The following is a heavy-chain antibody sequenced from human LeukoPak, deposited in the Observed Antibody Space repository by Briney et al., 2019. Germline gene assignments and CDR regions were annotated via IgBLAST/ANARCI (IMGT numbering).Heavy chain of an antibody. CDR2: VYNSGDT. Sequence: SETLSLTCAVYGGSFSGDYWSWIRQSPGKGLEGVGYVYNSGDTGKNPSLKSRVTILIDTSKNQCSLNLTSVSAADTAVYYCARLKLGAYFDLWGRDTLVTVSS. CDR1: GGSFSGDY. CDR3: ARLKLGAYFDL. J-gene: IGHJ2*01. V-gene: IGHV4-34*11. D-gene: IGHD3-16*01.